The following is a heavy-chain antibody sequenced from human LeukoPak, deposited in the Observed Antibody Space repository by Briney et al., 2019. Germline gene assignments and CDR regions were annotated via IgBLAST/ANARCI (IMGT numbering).Heavy chain of an antibody. D-gene: IGHD3-3*01. V-gene: IGHV1-18*01. J-gene: IGHJ6*03. CDR1: GYTFTSYG. CDR3: ARGNVGPQFWYYYYYMDV. CDR2: ISAYNGNT. Sequence: ASLKVSCKASGYTFTSYGISWVRQAPGQGLEWMGWISAYNGNTNYAQKLQGRVTMTTDTSTSTAYMELRSLRSDDTAVYYCARGNVGPQFWYYYYYMDVWGKGTTVTVSS.